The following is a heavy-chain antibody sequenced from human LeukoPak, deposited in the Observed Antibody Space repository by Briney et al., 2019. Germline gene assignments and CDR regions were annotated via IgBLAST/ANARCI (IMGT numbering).Heavy chain of an antibody. Sequence: SETLSLTCAVYGGSFSGYYWSWIRQPPGKGLEWIGEINHSGSTNYNPSLKSRVTISVDTSKNQFSLKLSSVTAADTAVYYCARGQTRWDYLGQGTLVTVSS. D-gene: IGHD2-15*01. CDR3: ARGQTRWDY. CDR2: INHSGST. V-gene: IGHV4-34*01. J-gene: IGHJ4*02. CDR1: GGSFSGYY.